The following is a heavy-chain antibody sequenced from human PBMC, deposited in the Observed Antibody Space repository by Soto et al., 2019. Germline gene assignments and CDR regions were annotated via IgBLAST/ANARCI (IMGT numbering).Heavy chain of an antibody. CDR3: ARDRGHVEWLPRQIDS. CDR2: LSYEGVNK. V-gene: IGHV3-30*03. Sequence: QVQLMESGGGVVQPGRSLRLSCAASGFTFKTYGMHWVRQVPGKGLQWVAALSYEGVNKFYVDSVKGRFTVSRDNSKNTVSLEMSSLRADDSAVYYCARDRGHVEWLPRQIDSWGQGTTVTVSS. D-gene: IGHD3-3*01. CDR1: GFTFKTYG. J-gene: IGHJ4*02.